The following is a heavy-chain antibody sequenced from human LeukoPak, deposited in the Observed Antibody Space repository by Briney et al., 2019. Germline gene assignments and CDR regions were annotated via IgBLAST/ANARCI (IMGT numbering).Heavy chain of an antibody. CDR3: ARLLWQQLVRWFDP. V-gene: IGHV5-51*01. CDR1: GYSFTSYW. CDR2: IYPGDSDT. D-gene: IGHD6-13*01. Sequence: PGESLKISCKGSGYSFTSYWIGWVRQMPGKGLEWMGIIYPGDSDTGYSPSFQGQITISADKSISTAYLQWSSLKASDTAMYYCARLLWQQLVRWFDPWGQGTLVTVSS. J-gene: IGHJ5*02.